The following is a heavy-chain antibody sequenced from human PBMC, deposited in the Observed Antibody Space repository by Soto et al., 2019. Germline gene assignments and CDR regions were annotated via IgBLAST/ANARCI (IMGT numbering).Heavy chain of an antibody. V-gene: IGHV3-33*01. CDR2: IYYDGSNK. D-gene: IGHD4-17*01. Sequence: QVQLVESGGGVVQPGRSLRLSCAASGFTFSSYGMHWVRQAPGKGLEWVAMIYYDGSNKYYADSVKGRFTISRDNSKNTLFLQMDSLTAEDTAVYYCARDPPTYGDSLFDYWGQGTLVTVSS. CDR1: GFTFSSYG. J-gene: IGHJ4*02. CDR3: ARDPPTYGDSLFDY.